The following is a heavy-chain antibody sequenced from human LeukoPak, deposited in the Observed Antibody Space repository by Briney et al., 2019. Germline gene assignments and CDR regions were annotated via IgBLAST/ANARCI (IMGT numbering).Heavy chain of an antibody. D-gene: IGHD3-22*01. V-gene: IGHV3-49*03. CDR3: TRAYYYDSSGYSYYFDY. J-gene: IGHJ4*02. Sequence: GGSLRLSCTASGFTFGDYAMSWFRQAPGKGLEWVGFVRSKAYGGTTEYAASVKGRFTISRDDSKSIAYLQMYSLTTEDTAVYYCTRAYYYDSSGYSYYFDYWGQGTLVTVSS. CDR1: GFTFGDYA. CDR2: VRSKAYGGTT.